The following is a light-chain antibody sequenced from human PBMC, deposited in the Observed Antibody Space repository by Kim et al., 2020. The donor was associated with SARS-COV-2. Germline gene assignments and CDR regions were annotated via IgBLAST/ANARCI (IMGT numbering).Light chain of an antibody. V-gene: IGKV3-15*01. CDR1: QSVSSD. CDR2: AAS. CDR3: DQYKNWPYT. J-gene: IGKJ2*01. Sequence: SVATGEGATLSGRASQSVSSDLAWYQQKPGQDPRLLIYAASTRATGIPARFSGSGSGTEFTLPISSLQSEDFAVYSCDQYKNWPYTFGQGTKLEI.